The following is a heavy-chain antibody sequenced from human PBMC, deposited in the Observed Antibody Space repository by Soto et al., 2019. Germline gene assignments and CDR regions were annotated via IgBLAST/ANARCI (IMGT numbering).Heavy chain of an antibody. D-gene: IGHD5-18*01. Sequence: PGGSLRLSCAVSGVTLSNVWMNWVRQAPGKGPEWVGRIKSKTDGGTTEYDAPVKDRFTISRDDSENTLYLQMNSLKTEDTAVYYCSHGYYQYFESWGQGT. CDR2: IKSKTDGGTT. J-gene: IGHJ4*02. CDR3: SHGYYQYFES. CDR1: GVTLSNVW. V-gene: IGHV3-15*07.